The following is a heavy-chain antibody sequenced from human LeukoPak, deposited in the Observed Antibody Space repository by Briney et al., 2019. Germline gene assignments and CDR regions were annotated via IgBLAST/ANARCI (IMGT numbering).Heavy chain of an antibody. D-gene: IGHD3-10*01. CDR3: ARDGMGVIKPFDT. J-gene: IGHJ3*02. Sequence: GGSLRLSCAASGFTFSNYWMSWVRQAPGKGLEWVANIKQDGSEKYYVDSVKGRFTISRDNAKNSMYLQMNSLRAEDTAVYYCARDGMGVIKPFDTWGQGTMVTVSS. CDR2: IKQDGSEK. V-gene: IGHV3-7*05. CDR1: GFTFSNYW.